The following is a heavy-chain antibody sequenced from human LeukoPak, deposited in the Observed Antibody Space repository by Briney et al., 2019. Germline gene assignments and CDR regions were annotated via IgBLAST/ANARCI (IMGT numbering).Heavy chain of an antibody. CDR3: ARDHYGDYGFDY. CDR2: ISGTSGYI. CDR1: GFTVSSYT. J-gene: IGHJ4*02. D-gene: IGHD4-17*01. Sequence: GGSLRLSCAASGFTVSSYTMNWVRQAPGKGLEWVSSISGTSGYIYYADSVKGRFTISRDNAKNSVYLQMTSLRDEDTAVYYCARDHYGDYGFDYWGQGTLVTVSS. V-gene: IGHV3-21*01.